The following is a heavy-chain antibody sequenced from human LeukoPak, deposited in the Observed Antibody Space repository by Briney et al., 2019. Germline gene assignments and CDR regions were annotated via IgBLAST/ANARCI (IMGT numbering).Heavy chain of an antibody. CDR1: GFTFSNAW. V-gene: IGHV3-15*01. J-gene: IGHJ4*02. D-gene: IGHD3-3*01. CDR2: IRRKTDGCTT. CDR3: ARDLGVVTEPLYYFDY. Sequence: GGSLRLSCAASGFTFSNAWMGWVRQSPGKGLEWVGRIRRKTDGCTTDYAAPEKGRFTISRDESKNTLYLQMDSMRAEGTAEYYCARDLGVVTEPLYYFDYWGQGTLVTVSS.